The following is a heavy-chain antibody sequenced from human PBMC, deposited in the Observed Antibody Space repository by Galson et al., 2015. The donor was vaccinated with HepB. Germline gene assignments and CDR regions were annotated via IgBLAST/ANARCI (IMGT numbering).Heavy chain of an antibody. D-gene: IGHD3-22*01. Sequence: SLRLSCAASGFTFSSYWMSWVRQAPGKGLEWVANIKQDGSEKYYVDSVKGRFTISRDNAKNSLYLQMNSLRAEDTAVYYCAGGYYGSSGLVDYWGQGTLVTVSS. CDR3: AGGYYGSSGLVDY. CDR2: IKQDGSEK. J-gene: IGHJ4*02. CDR1: GFTFSSYW. V-gene: IGHV3-7*04.